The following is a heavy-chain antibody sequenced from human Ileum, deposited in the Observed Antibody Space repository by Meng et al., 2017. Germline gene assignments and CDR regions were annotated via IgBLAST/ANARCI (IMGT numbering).Heavy chain of an antibody. D-gene: IGHD4-23*01. CDR3: ARHGGYYQDF. CDR1: GASMSVVSY. J-gene: IGHJ4*02. CDR2: IDHLGIA. V-gene: IGHV4-4*02. Sequence: QVRLQESGPGLVRASETLFLTCSVSGASMSVVSYWSWVRQSPGKGLEWIGQIDHLGIAYYKPSLKSRVTMSIDQSKSQFSSRLTSVSAADTAVYYCARHGGYYQDFWGQGTLVTAPQ.